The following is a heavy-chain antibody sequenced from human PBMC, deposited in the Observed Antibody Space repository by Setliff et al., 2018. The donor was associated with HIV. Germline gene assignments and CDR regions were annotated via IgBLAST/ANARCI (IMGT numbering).Heavy chain of an antibody. D-gene: IGHD3-22*01. CDR3: ARQQGDSRGFYPHFDY. CDR2: IYYTGNT. V-gene: IGHV4-39*01. Sequence: PSETLSLTCTVSGVSVSGTAYYWAWIRQPPGRGLEWIGNIYYTGNTNYNSSLKSRISMSMVASKKQIFLKLSTVSAADTAVYYCARQQGDSRGFYPHFDYWGQGRLVTVSP. J-gene: IGHJ4*02. CDR1: GVSVSGTAYY.